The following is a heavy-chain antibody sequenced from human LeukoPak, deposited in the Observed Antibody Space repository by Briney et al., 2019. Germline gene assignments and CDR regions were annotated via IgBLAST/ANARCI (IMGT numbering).Heavy chain of an antibody. CDR1: GYTLTSYY. CDR2: INPNSGGT. D-gene: IGHD2-2*01. CDR3: ARASWYGYCSSTSCQGYYDY. V-gene: IGHV1-2*04. Sequence: GASVKVSCKACGYTLTSYYIQWVRQAPGPGLEWMGWINPNSGGTNYAQKFQGWVTMTRDTSISTAYMELSGLRSDDTAVYYCARASWYGYCSSTSCQGYYDYWGQGTLVTVSS. J-gene: IGHJ4*02.